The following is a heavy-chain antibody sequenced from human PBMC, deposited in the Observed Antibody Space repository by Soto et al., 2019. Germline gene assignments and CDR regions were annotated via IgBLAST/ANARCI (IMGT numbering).Heavy chain of an antibody. CDR3: ARGGAYCGGDCYVDV. V-gene: IGHV4-31*03. CDR1: GGSISSGGYY. D-gene: IGHD2-21*02. Sequence: QVQLQESGPGLVKPSQTLSLTCTVSGGSISSGGYYWSWIRQHPGKGLEWIGYIYYSGSTYYNPSLTSRVTIPVDTSKNQFSLKLSSVTAVDTAVYYCARGGAYCGGDCYVDVWGQGTTVTVSS. CDR2: IYYSGST. J-gene: IGHJ6*02.